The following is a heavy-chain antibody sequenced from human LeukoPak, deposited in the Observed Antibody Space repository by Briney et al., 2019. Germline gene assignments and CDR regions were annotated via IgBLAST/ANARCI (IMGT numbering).Heavy chain of an antibody. V-gene: IGHV1-18*01. D-gene: IGHD2-2*01. CDR3: ARDLVVVPAAMSGIDY. CDR2: ISAYNGNT. CDR1: GYTFTSHG. Sequence: ASVKVSCKASGYTFTSHGISWVRQAPGQGLEWMGWISAYNGNTNYAQKLKGRVTMTTDTSTSTAYMELRSLRSDDTAVYYCARDLVVVPAAMSGIDYWGQGTLVTVSS. J-gene: IGHJ4*02.